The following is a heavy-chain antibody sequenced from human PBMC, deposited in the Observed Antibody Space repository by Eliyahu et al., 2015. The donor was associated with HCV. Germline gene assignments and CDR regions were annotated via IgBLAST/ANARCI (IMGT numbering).Heavy chain of an antibody. J-gene: IGHJ4*02. V-gene: IGHV3-23*03. CDR2: IYTGGSIT. CDR3: AKSKKIRRDGYNPFDY. D-gene: IGHD5-24*01. Sequence: EVQLLESGGGLAQPGWSLRLSCXASGFTXSNXVMSWGRXAPGKGLEWVSVIYTGGSITYYADSVKGRFTISRDNSXNTMYLQMNSLRVEDTAVYYCAKSKKIRRDGYNPFDYWGQGTLLTVSS. CDR1: GFTXSNXV.